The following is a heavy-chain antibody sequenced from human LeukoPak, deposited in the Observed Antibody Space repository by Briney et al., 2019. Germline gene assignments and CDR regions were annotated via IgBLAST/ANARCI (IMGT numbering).Heavy chain of an antibody. V-gene: IGHV3-23*01. Sequence: GGSLRLSCAASGFTFSSYAMSWVRQAPGKGLEWVSAISGSGGSTYYADSVKGRFTISRDNSKNTLYLQMNSLRAEDTAVYYRASPGYSSGWYVPRLFDYWGQGTLVTVSS. CDR2: ISGSGGST. CDR3: ASPGYSSGWYVPRLFDY. CDR1: GFTFSSYA. J-gene: IGHJ4*02. D-gene: IGHD6-19*01.